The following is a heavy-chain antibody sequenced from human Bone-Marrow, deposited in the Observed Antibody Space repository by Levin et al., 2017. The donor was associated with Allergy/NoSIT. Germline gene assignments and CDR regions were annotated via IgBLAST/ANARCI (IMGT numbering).Heavy chain of an antibody. CDR3: ARYYYGSGRNWFDP. J-gene: IGHJ5*02. Sequence: PSETLSLTCTVSGGSISSSIYYWGWIRQPPGKGLEWIANIYYSGSTYYNESLKSRLTVSVDTSKNQFSLKLSSVTAADTAIYYCARYYYGSGRNWFDPWGQGTLVTVSS. CDR1: GGSISSSIYY. D-gene: IGHD3-10*01. CDR2: IYYSGST. V-gene: IGHV4-39*01.